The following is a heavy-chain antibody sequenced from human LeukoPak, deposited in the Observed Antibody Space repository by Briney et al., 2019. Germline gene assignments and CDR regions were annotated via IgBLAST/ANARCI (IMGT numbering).Heavy chain of an antibody. D-gene: IGHD3-22*01. CDR3: ARDLVGSASSYSSGAWDY. Sequence: ASVKVSCKASGGTFSSYAISWVRQAPGQGLEWMGGIIPIFGAADYAQKFQGRVTITADESTSTAYMELSSLRAEDTAVYYCARDLVGSASSYSSGAWDYWGQGTLVTVSS. J-gene: IGHJ4*02. V-gene: IGHV1-69*13. CDR1: GGTFSSYA. CDR2: IIPIFGAA.